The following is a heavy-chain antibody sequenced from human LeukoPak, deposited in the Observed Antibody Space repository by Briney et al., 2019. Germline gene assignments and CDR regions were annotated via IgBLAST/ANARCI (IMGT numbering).Heavy chain of an antibody. CDR2: IYSAGST. D-gene: IGHD2-21*02. CDR3: ARGRRDCSGDCYVAFDI. J-gene: IGHJ3*02. V-gene: IGHV3-53*01. CDR1: GFTFSIYW. Sequence: GGSLRLSCAASGFTFSIYWMSWVRQAPGKGLEWVSVIYSAGSTYYADSVKGRFTISRDNSKNTLFLQMNSLRAEDTAVYYCARGRRDCSGDCYVAFDIWGQGTMVTVSS.